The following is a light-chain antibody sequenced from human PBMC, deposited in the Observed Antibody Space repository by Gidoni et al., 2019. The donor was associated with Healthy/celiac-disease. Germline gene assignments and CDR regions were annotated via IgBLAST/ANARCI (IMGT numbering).Light chain of an antibody. J-gene: IGKJ1*01. Sequence: DIVMTQSQDSLALSLGERATINCKSSQSVLYSSNNKNYLAWYQQKPGQPPKLLIDWASTRESGVPDRFSGSGSGTDFTLTISSLQAEDVAVYYCQQYYSTPRTFGQGTKVEIK. CDR2: WAS. CDR3: QQYYSTPRT. CDR1: QSVLYSSNNKNY. V-gene: IGKV4-1*01.